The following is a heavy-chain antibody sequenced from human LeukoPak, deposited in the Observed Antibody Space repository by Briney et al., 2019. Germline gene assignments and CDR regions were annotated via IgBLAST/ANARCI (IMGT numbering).Heavy chain of an antibody. V-gene: IGHV4-61*02. CDR1: GGSISTGSYY. CDR2: IFTSGST. CDR3: ARGPSYYDFWQEFDY. Sequence: SETLSLTCTVSGGSISTGSYYWSWIRQPAGKELQWIGRIFTSGSTNYNPSLKSRVTISVDTSKNQFSLKLSSVTAADTAVYYCARGPSYYDFWQEFDYWGQGTLVTVSS. D-gene: IGHD3-3*01. J-gene: IGHJ4*02.